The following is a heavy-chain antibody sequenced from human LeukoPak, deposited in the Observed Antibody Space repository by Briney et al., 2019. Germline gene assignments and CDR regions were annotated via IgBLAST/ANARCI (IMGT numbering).Heavy chain of an antibody. V-gene: IGHV3-48*03. CDR3: ARDNSVGDNAWWFDP. J-gene: IGHJ5*02. CDR1: GFTFSSYE. D-gene: IGHD1-26*01. Sequence: GGSLRLSCAASGFTFSSYEMNWVRQAPGKGLEWISYISASGTITHYADSVEGRFTISRDNAKNSLYLQMNSLRAEDTAVYYCARDNSVGDNAWWFDPWGQGTLVTVSS. CDR2: ISASGTIT.